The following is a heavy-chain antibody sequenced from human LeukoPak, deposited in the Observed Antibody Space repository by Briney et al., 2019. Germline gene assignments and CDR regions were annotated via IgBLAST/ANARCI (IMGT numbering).Heavy chain of an antibody. CDR2: ISYDGSNK. J-gene: IGHJ4*02. Sequence: PGGSLRLSCAASGFTFSSYAMHWVRQAPGKGLEWVAVISYDGSNKYYADSVKGRFTISRDNSKSTLYLQMNSLRAEDTAVYYCARGGYGDTIDYRGQGTLVTVSS. V-gene: IGHV3-30*04. CDR1: GFTFSSYA. CDR3: ARGGYGDTIDY. D-gene: IGHD4-17*01.